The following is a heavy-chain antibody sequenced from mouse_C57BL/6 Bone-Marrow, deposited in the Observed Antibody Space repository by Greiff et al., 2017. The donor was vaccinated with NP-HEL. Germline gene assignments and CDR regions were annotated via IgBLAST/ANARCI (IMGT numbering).Heavy chain of an antibody. J-gene: IGHJ4*01. Sequence: QVQLQQPGAELVMPGASVKLSCKASGYTFTSYWMHWVKQRPGQGLEWIGEIDPSDSYTNYNQKFKGKSTLTVDKSSSTAYMQLSSLTSEDPAVYYCARGGLGSSRYYYAMDYWGQGTSVTVSS. CDR1: GYTFTSYW. CDR2: IDPSDSYT. V-gene: IGHV1-69*01. D-gene: IGHD1-1*01. CDR3: ARGGLGSSRYYYAMDY.